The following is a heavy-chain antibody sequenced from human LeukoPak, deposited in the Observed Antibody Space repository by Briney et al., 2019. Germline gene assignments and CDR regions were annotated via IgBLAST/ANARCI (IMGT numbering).Heavy chain of an antibody. CDR1: GFTFSSYS. CDR2: INSDGSST. V-gene: IGHV3-74*01. D-gene: IGHD3-9*01. CDR3: ARDLRELRYFALDY. J-gene: IGHJ4*02. Sequence: GGSLRLSCAASGFTFSSYSMNWVRQAPGKGLVWVSRINSDGSSTSYADSVKSRFTISKDNAKNTLYLQMNSLRAEDTAVYYCARDLRELRYFALDYWGQGTLVTVSS.